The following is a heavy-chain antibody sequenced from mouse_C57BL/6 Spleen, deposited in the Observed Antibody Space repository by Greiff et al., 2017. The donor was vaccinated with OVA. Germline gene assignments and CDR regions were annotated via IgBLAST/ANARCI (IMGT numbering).Heavy chain of an antibody. J-gene: IGHJ4*01. CDR3: ARAGLRRYYAMDY. D-gene: IGHD2-4*01. CDR1: GYSITSGYD. V-gene: IGHV3-1*01. CDR2: ISYSGST. Sequence: EVQLQESGPGMVKPSQSLSLTCTVTGYSITSGYDWHWIRHFPGNKLEWMGYISYSGSTNYNPSLKSRISITHDTSKNHFFLKLNSVTTEDTATYYCARAGLRRYYAMDYWGQGTSVTVSS.